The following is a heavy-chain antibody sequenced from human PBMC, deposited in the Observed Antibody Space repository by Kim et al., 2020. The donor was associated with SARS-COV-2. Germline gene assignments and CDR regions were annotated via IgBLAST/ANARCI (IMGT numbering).Heavy chain of an antibody. Sequence: GGSLRLSCAASGFTFSSSWMTWVRQAPGKGLEWVANIKEDGSDNYYVDSVKGRFTISRDNVKNSLYLEMNTLRVEDTAVYYCARSRGLDYWGQGTLVTVSP. J-gene: IGHJ4*02. CDR3: ARSRGLDY. CDR1: GFTFSSSW. CDR2: IKEDGSDN. D-gene: IGHD3-10*01. V-gene: IGHV3-7*05.